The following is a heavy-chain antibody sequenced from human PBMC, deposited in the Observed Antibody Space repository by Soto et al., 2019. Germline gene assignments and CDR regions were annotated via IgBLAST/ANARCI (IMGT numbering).Heavy chain of an antibody. D-gene: IGHD3-3*01. CDR3: ARRTLSQGGFWSGYYAFDI. J-gene: IGHJ3*02. CDR1: GGSISSYY. Sequence: SETLSLTCTVSGGSISSYYWSWIRQPPGKGLEWIGYIYYSGSTNYNPSLKSRVTISVDTSKNQFSLKLSSVTAADTAVYYCARRTLSQGGFWSGYYAFDIWGQGTMVTVSS. V-gene: IGHV4-59*08. CDR2: IYYSGST.